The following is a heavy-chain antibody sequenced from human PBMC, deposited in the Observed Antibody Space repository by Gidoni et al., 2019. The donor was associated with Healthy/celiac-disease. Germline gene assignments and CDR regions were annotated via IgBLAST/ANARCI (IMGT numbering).Heavy chain of an antibody. D-gene: IGHD3-16*01. CDR3: AREIPDLDYDYIWGSHYYFDY. V-gene: IGHV4-39*02. J-gene: IGHJ4*02. CDR2: IYYSGST. Sequence: QLQLQESGPGLVKPSETLSLTCTVPGGSISSSSYYWGWIRQPPGKGLEWIGSIYYSGSTYYNPSLKSRVTISVDTSKNQFSLKLSSVTAADTAVYYCAREIPDLDYDYIWGSHYYFDYWGQGTLVTVSS. CDR1: GGSISSSSYY.